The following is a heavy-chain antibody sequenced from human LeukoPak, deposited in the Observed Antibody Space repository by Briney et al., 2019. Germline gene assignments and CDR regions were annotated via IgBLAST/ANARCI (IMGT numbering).Heavy chain of an antibody. Sequence: ASVTVSCKASGYTFTSYDINWVRQATGQGLEWMGWMNPNSGNTGYAQKFQGRVTMTRNTSISTAYMELSSLRSEDTAVYYCARANDSSGYYYSDAFDIWGQGTMVTVSS. CDR2: MNPNSGNT. V-gene: IGHV1-8*01. J-gene: IGHJ3*02. D-gene: IGHD3-22*01. CDR3: ARANDSSGYYYSDAFDI. CDR1: GYTFTSYD.